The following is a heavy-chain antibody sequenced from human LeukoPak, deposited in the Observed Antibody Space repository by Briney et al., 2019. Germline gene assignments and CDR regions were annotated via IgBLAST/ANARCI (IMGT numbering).Heavy chain of an antibody. J-gene: IGHJ6*02. CDR3: ARSGGYSYGRDYYYFYGVDV. D-gene: IGHD5-18*01. CDR1: GYTFTSYA. V-gene: IGHV7-4-1*02. Sequence: ASVKVSCKASGYTFTSYAMNWVRQTPGQGLEWMGWINTNTGNPTYAQGFTGRFVFSLDTSVSTAYLQISSLKAEDTAVYYCARSGGYSYGRDYYYFYGVDVWGQGTTVTVSS. CDR2: INTNTGNP.